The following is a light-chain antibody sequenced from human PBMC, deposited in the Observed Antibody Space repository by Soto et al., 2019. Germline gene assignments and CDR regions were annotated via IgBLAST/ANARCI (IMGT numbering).Light chain of an antibody. CDR2: SNN. CDR3: AAWDDSLNGPV. Sequence: QSALTQPPSASGTPGQRVTISCSGSSSNIGSNTVNWYQQLPGTAPKLLIYSNNQRPSGVPDRFSGSKSGTSASLDIIGLQSEDEADYYCAAWDDSLNGPVFGTGTKVTVL. V-gene: IGLV1-44*01. CDR1: SSNIGSNT. J-gene: IGLJ1*01.